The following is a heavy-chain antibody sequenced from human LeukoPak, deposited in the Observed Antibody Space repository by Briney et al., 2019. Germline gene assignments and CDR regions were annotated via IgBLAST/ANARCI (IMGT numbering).Heavy chain of an antibody. Sequence: WETLSLTCAVYGGSFSGYYWSWIRQPPGKGLEWIGEINHSGSTNYNPSLKSRVTISVDTSKNQFSLKLSSVTAADTAVYYCAREGNKWLSPYFDYWGQGTLVTVSS. J-gene: IGHJ4*02. CDR2: INHSGST. CDR3: AREGNKWLSPYFDY. D-gene: IGHD3-22*01. CDR1: GGSFSGYY. V-gene: IGHV4-34*01.